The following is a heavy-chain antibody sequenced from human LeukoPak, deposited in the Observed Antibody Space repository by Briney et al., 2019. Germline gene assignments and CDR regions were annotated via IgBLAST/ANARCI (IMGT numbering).Heavy chain of an antibody. CDR3: ARNLIAAAGTPVRYFDY. J-gene: IGHJ4*02. CDR2: ISSSGSTI. Sequence: GGSLRLSRAASGFTFSSYEMNWVRQAPGKGLEWVSYISSSGSTIYYADSVKGRFTISRDNAKNSLYLQMNSLRAEDTAVYYCARNLIAAAGTPVRYFDYWGQGTLVTVSS. CDR1: GFTFSSYE. D-gene: IGHD6-13*01. V-gene: IGHV3-48*03.